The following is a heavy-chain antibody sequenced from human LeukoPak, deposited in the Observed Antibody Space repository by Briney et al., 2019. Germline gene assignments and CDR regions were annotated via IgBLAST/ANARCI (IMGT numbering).Heavy chain of an antibody. CDR2: IYYSGST. V-gene: IGHV4-39*07. CDR1: GGSISSSSYY. Sequence: IPSETLSLTCTVSGGSISSSSYYWGWIRQPPGKGLEWIGSIYYSGSTYYNPSLKSRVTISVDTSKNQISLKVRSATAADTAVYYCARTTEDCSSTSCYQYWFDPWGQGTLVTVSS. J-gene: IGHJ5*02. CDR3: ARTTEDCSSTSCYQYWFDP. D-gene: IGHD2-2*01.